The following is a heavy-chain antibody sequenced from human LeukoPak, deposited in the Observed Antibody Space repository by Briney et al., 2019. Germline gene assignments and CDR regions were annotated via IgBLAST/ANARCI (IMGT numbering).Heavy chain of an antibody. D-gene: IGHD2-15*01. Sequence: GGSLRLSCAVSGFTFSNYAMQWVRQAPGKGLEWVSVIYSGGSTYYADSVRGRFTISRDNSRNTLYLQMNSLRAEDTAIYYCAKNGDRGAYCSGGTCYPYYYYYMDVWGKGTTVTISS. J-gene: IGHJ6*03. CDR2: IYSGGST. V-gene: IGHV3-23*03. CDR3: AKNGDRGAYCSGGTCYPYYYYYMDV. CDR1: GFTFSNYA.